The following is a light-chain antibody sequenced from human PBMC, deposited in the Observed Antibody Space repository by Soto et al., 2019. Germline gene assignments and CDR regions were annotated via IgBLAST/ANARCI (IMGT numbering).Light chain of an antibody. Sequence: SVLTQPASLSWSPGQSIALSCTGNRSDVGSYKSFSWYQQYPGKAPKLMIHDVNNRLSGISYRFSGSKSGNTASLTISGLQAEDEADYYCSSFTSSTSYVFGTGTKVTVL. CDR2: DVN. J-gene: IGLJ1*01. V-gene: IGLV2-14*03. CDR1: RSDVGSYKS. CDR3: SSFTSSTSYV.